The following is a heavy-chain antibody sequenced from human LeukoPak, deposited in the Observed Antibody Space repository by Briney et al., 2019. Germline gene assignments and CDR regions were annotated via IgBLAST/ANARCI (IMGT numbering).Heavy chain of an antibody. CDR2: IYYGGST. V-gene: IGHV4-39*01. J-gene: IGHJ6*02. Sequence: PSETLSLTCTVSGDSISGSSYYWGWIRQPPGKGLEWIGNIYYGGSTYYNPSLKSRVSISVDTSNNQFSLKLSSVTAADTAVYYCARHYDFWSGCYYYYYYGMDVWGQGTAVTVSS. CDR1: GDSISGSSYY. D-gene: IGHD3-3*01. CDR3: ARHYDFWSGCYYYYYYGMDV.